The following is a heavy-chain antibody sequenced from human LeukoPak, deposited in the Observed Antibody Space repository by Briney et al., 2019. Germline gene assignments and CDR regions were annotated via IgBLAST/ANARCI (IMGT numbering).Heavy chain of an antibody. J-gene: IGHJ6*03. D-gene: IGHD3-10*02. CDR2: IKQDGSEK. CDR3: ARDGSMFFQHYMDV. CDR1: GFTFSSYW. V-gene: IGHV3-7*01. Sequence: GGSLRLSCAASGFTFSSYWMSWVRQAPGEGLEWVANIKQDGSEKYYVDSVKGRFTISRDNAKNSLYLQMNSLRAEDTAVYYCARDGSMFFQHYMDVWGKGTTVTVSS.